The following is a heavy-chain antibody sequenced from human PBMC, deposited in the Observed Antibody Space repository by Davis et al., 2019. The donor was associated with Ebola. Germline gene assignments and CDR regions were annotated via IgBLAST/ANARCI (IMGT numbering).Heavy chain of an antibody. CDR1: GFTFSSYA. CDR2: ISSSSSYI. CDR3: ARGVLYYYDSSGYYNWFDP. D-gene: IGHD3-22*01. J-gene: IGHJ5*02. Sequence: GESLKISCAASGFTFSSYAMHWVRQAPGKGLEWVSSISSSSSYIYYADSVKGRFTISRDNAKNSLYLQMNSLRAEDTAVYYCARGVLYYYDSSGYYNWFDPWGQGTLVTVSS. V-gene: IGHV3-21*01.